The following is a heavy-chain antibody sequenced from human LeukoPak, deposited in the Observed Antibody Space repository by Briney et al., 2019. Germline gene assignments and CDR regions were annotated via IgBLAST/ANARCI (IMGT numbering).Heavy chain of an antibody. CDR1: GFTLSRDW. V-gene: IGHV3-74*01. D-gene: IGHD1-1*01. CDR3: ARDGGTGTTDY. Sequence: PGGSLTLLCGVSGFTLSRDWTQWARHAPGGGLVWVSYINSDGSNTNYAASVKGRLTISKDTAKNTLYLEMNSLRADGTAVYYCARDGGTGTTDYWGQGTLVTVSS. J-gene: IGHJ4*02. CDR2: INSDGSNT.